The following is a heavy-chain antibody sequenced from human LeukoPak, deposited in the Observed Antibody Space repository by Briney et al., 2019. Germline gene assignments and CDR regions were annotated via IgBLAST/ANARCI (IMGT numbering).Heavy chain of an antibody. Sequence: PGGSLRLSCVASRFTFSSYSMNWVRQAPGKGLEWVSGISWNSGSIGYADSVKGRFTISRDNAKNSLYLQMNSLRAEDMALYYCAKAHSSGWYLNAFDIWGQGTMVTVSS. D-gene: IGHD6-19*01. CDR2: ISWNSGSI. CDR3: AKAHSSGWYLNAFDI. V-gene: IGHV3-9*03. CDR1: RFTFSSYS. J-gene: IGHJ3*02.